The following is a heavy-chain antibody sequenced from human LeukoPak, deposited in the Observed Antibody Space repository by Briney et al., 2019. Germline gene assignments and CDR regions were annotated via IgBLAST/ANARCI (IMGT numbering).Heavy chain of an antibody. CDR3: ARGLFEYYDSSVNYYYGMDV. Sequence: SETLSLTCTVSGGSISSGGYYWSWIRQHPGKGLEWIGYIYYSGSTYYNPSLKSRVTISVDTSKNQFSLKLSSVTAADTAVYYCARGLFEYYDSSVNYYYGMDVWGQGTTVTVSS. V-gene: IGHV4-31*03. CDR1: GGSISSGGYY. CDR2: IYYSGST. J-gene: IGHJ6*02. D-gene: IGHD3-22*01.